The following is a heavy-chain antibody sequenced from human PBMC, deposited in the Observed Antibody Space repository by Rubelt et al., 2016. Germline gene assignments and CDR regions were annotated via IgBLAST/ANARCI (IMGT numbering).Heavy chain of an antibody. CDR1: GGSISSSSYY. D-gene: IGHD3-3*01. CDR2: IFYSGST. V-gene: IGHV4-39*02. Sequence: QLQLQESGPGLVKPSETLSLTCTVSGGSISSSSYYWGWIRQPPGKGLEWIGSIFYSGSTYYNPSLKSRVTISVDASKNQFSLKLSSGTAADTAVYYCARDFLEWSDAFDIWGQGTMVTVSS. J-gene: IGHJ3*02. CDR3: ARDFLEWSDAFDI.